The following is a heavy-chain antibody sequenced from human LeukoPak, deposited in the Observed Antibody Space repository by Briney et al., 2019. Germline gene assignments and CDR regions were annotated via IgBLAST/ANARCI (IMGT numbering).Heavy chain of an antibody. CDR3: AKDQGTVFGYFNY. CDR2: IRYDGRNK. J-gene: IGHJ4*02. CDR1: GFSFSTYG. D-gene: IGHD3-3*01. Sequence: GGSLRLSCVASGFSFSTYGMHWVRQAPGKGLEWVAFIRYDGRNKYDADSVKGRFTISRDNSKNTLYLQMYSLRAEDTAVYYCAKDQGTVFGYFNYWGQGTLVTVSS. V-gene: IGHV3-30*02.